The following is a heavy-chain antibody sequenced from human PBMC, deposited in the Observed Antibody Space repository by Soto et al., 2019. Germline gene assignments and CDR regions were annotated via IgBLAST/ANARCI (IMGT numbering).Heavy chain of an antibody. CDR1: GFSFRDYG. CDR3: ARFALSGSNSRPIEY. D-gene: IGHD1-26*01. V-gene: IGHV3-33*01. Sequence: PGGSLRLSCAASGFSFRDYGMHWVRQAPGKGLEWVAVIWNDGSDKFYGASVKGRYTISRDSSRDTLFLQMNSLRAEDTAVYYRARFALSGSNSRPIEYWGQGTLVTVSS. CDR2: IWNDGSDK. J-gene: IGHJ4*02.